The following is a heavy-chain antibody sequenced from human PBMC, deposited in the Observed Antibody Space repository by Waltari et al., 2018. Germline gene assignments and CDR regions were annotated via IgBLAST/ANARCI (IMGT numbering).Heavy chain of an antibody. D-gene: IGHD3-10*01. CDR3: ARVHILGSYYNYYYGMDV. J-gene: IGHJ6*02. V-gene: IGHV1-46*01. CDR2: INPSGGST. Sequence: QVQLVQSGAEVKKPGASVKVSCKASGYTFTSYYMHWVRQAPGQGLEWMGIINPSGGSTSYAQKFQGRVTMTRDTSTSTVYMELSSLRSEDTAVYYCARVHILGSYYNYYYGMDVWGQGTMVTVSS. CDR1: GYTFTSYY.